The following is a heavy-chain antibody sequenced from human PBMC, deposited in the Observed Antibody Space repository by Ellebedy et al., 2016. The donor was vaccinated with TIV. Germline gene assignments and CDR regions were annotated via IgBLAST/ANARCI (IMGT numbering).Heavy chain of an antibody. V-gene: IGHV4-59*01. D-gene: IGHD1-26*01. Sequence: MPGGSLRLSCTVSGSSISSYYWSWIRQPPGKGLEWSGYIYYTGSTNYNPSLKSRVAISVDTSKNQFSLKLSSVTTADTAVYYCARVLRATKPKFDYWGQGTLVPVSS. J-gene: IGHJ4*02. CDR1: GSSISSYY. CDR3: ARVLRATKPKFDY. CDR2: IYYTGST.